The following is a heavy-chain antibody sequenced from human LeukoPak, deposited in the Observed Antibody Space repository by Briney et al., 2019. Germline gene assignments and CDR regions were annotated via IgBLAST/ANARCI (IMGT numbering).Heavy chain of an antibody. CDR1: GYTFTSYG. D-gene: IGHD3-9*01. CDR3: ARVAHYDILTGYKNWFDP. CDR2: ISAYNGNT. Sequence: ASVKVSCKASGYTFTSYGISWVRQAPGQGLEWMGWISAYNGNTNYAQKLQGRVTMTTDTSTSTAYMELRSLRSDDTAVYYCARVAHYDILTGYKNWFDPWSQGTLVTVSS. J-gene: IGHJ5*02. V-gene: IGHV1-18*01.